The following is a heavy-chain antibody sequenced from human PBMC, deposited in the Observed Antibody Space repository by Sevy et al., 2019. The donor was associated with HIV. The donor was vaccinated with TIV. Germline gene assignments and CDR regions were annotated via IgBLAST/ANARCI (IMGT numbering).Heavy chain of an antibody. V-gene: IGHV1-2*05. CDR3: ARDDSSRSPFDY. J-gene: IGHJ4*02. CDR2: INPNSGGT. D-gene: IGHD6-13*01. CDR1: GYTFTGYY. Sequence: ASVKVSCKASGYTFTGYYMHWVRQAPGQGLEWMGRINPNSGGTNYAQKFQGRVTMTRDTSISTAYMELSRLRSDDTVVYYCARDDSSRSPFDYWGQGTLVTVSS.